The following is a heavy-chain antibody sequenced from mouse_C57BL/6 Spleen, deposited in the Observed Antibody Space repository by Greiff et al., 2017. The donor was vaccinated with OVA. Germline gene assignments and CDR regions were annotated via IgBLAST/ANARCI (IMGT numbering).Heavy chain of an antibody. V-gene: IGHV2-9-1*01. D-gene: IGHD1-1*01. CDR3: ARKRGSRDAMDY. CDR2: IWTGGGT. CDR1: GFSLTSYA. J-gene: IGHJ4*01. Sequence: QVQLKESGPGLVAPSQSLSITCTVSGFSLTSYAISWVRQPPGKGLEWLGVIWTGGGTNYTSALKSRLSISKYNSKSEVFLKMNGLKTDDTARYDCARKRGSRDAMDYWGQGTSVTVSS.